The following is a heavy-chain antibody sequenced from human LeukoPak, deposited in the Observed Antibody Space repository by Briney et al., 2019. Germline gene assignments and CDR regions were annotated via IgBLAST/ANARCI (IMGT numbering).Heavy chain of an antibody. D-gene: IGHD2-2*01. CDR3: AGRLTQYDCFDP. CDR2: TYYRSTWYN. J-gene: IGHJ5*02. CDR1: GDSVSSNSVT. Sequence: SQTLSLTCAISGDSVSSNSVTWNWIRQSPSRGLEWLGRTYYRSTWYNDYAVSVIGRITVNPDTSKNQFSLHLNSVTPEDTAVYYCAGRLTQYDCFDPWGQGILVTVSS. V-gene: IGHV6-1*01.